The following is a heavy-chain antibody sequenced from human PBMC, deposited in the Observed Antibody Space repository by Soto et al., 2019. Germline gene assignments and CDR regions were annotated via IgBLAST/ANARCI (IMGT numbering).Heavy chain of an antibody. D-gene: IGHD5-18*01. CDR2: INHSGST. Sequence: SETLSLTCAVYGGSFCGYYWSWIRQPPGKGLEWIGEINHSGSTNYNPSLKSRVTISVDTSKNQFSLKLSSVTAEDTAVYYCARDCGDTAMVTTLRYYYYGMDVWGQGTTVTVSS. J-gene: IGHJ6*02. CDR3: ARDCGDTAMVTTLRYYYYGMDV. CDR1: GGSFCGYY. V-gene: IGHV4-34*01.